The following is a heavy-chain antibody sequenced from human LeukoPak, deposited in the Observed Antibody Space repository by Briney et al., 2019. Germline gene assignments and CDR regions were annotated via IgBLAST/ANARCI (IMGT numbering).Heavy chain of an antibody. Sequence: GGSLRLSCAASGFTVSSNYMSWVRQAPGKGLEWVSVIYSGGSTYYADSVKGRFTISRDNSKNTLYLQMNSLRAEDTAVYYCARASYSSGWYSSEYFQHWGQGTLVTVSS. D-gene: IGHD6-19*01. CDR2: IYSGGST. V-gene: IGHV3-53*01. CDR3: ARASYSSGWYSSEYFQH. CDR1: GFTVSSNY. J-gene: IGHJ1*01.